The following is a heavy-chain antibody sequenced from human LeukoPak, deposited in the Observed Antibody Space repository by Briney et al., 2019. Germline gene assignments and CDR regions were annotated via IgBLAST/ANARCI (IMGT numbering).Heavy chain of an antibody. CDR3: AIPRRGSYGPFDY. Sequence: SVKVSCKASGGTFSSYAISWVRQAPGQGLEWMGRIIPIFGAANYAQKFQGRVTITTDESTSTAYMELSSLRSEDTAVYYCAIPRRGSYGPFDYWGQGTLVTVSS. CDR2: IIPIFGAA. J-gene: IGHJ4*02. CDR1: GGTFSSYA. D-gene: IGHD3-16*01. V-gene: IGHV1-69*05.